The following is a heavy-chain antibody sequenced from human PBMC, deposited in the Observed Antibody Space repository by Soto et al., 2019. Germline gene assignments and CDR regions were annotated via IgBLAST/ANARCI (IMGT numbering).Heavy chain of an antibody. V-gene: IGHV1-24*01. CDR2: FDPENGET. J-gene: IGHJ3*02. CDR1: GYTFTSYA. D-gene: IGHD1-26*01. CDR3: ATDQGLSSGSYDDAFDI. Sequence: ASVKVSCKASGYTFTSYAMHWVRQAPGQRLEWMGCFDPENGETIYAQKFQGRVTMTEDTSTDTAYMELSSLRSEDTAVYYCATDQGLSSGSYDDAFDIWGQGTMVTVSS.